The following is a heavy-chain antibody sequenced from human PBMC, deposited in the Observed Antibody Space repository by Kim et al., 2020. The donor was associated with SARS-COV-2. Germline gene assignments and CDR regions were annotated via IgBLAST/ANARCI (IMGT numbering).Heavy chain of an antibody. J-gene: IGHJ3*02. Sequence: SKTLSLTCTVSGGSISSSSYYWGWIRQPPGKGLEWIGSIYYSGSTYYNPSLKSRVTISVDTSKNQFSLKLSSVTAADTAVYYCARARWSYAFDIWGQGTMVTVSS. CDR2: IYYSGST. V-gene: IGHV4-39*01. CDR3: ARARWSYAFDI. CDR1: GGSISSSSYY. D-gene: IGHD3-16*01.